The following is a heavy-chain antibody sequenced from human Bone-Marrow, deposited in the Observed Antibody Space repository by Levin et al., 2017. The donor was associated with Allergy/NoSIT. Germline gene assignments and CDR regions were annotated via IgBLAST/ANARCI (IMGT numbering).Heavy chain of an antibody. CDR3: VKNGAYYLQY. CDR2: FFASGRT. V-gene: IGHV4-4*02. CDR1: GYSVSGDSW. Sequence: SETLSLTCAVSGYSVSGDSWWSWVRQAPGKGLEWIGEFFASGRTNYNPSLRGRVTISVDKSKNQFSLTLNSVTAADTAVYYCVKNGAYYLQYWGQGTLVTVSS. J-gene: IGHJ4*02. D-gene: IGHD2-21*01.